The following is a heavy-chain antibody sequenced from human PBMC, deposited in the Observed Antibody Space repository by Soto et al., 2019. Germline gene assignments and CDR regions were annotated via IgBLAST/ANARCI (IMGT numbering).Heavy chain of an antibody. Sequence: QVQLQESGPGLVKPSQTLSLTCTVSGGSISSGGYYWSWIRQHPGKGLEWIGYIYYSGSTYYNPSLKSRVTISVDTSKNQFSRKLSSVTAADTAVYYCARVSDYGDYLGWFDPWGQGTLVTVSS. V-gene: IGHV4-31*03. CDR1: GGSISSGGYY. J-gene: IGHJ5*02. D-gene: IGHD4-17*01. CDR3: ARVSDYGDYLGWFDP. CDR2: IYYSGST.